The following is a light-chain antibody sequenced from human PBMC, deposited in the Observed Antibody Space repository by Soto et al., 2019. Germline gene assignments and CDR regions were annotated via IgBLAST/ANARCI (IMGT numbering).Light chain of an antibody. J-gene: IGKJ4*01. CDR3: QQSVT. CDR2: GAS. CDR1: QSVSSN. Sequence: EIVMTQSPATLSVSPGERAILSCRASQSVSSNLAWYQQKPGQTPRLLIYGASTRATGIPARFSGSGSGTEFTLTISRLQSEDFAVYYCQQSVTFGRGTKVDIK. V-gene: IGKV3-15*01.